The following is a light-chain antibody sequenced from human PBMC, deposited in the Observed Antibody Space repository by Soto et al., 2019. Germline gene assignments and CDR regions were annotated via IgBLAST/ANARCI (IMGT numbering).Light chain of an antibody. CDR1: QSVSSTY. J-gene: IGKJ1*01. Sequence: EIVLTQSPAIRSVSPGERATLSCRASQSVSSTYLAWYQQKPGQAPRLLIFCASSRATGIPDRFSGNGSGTDFTLTISRLEPEDFAVYYCHQYGSSPRTFREGTKVDIK. CDR2: CAS. CDR3: HQYGSSPRT. V-gene: IGKV3-20*01.